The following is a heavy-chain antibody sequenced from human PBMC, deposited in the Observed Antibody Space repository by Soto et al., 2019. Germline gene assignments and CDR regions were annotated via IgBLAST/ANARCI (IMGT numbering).Heavy chain of an antibody. D-gene: IGHD1-1*01. CDR3: AKDQANWNNYYGMDV. CDR1: GFTFDDYA. J-gene: IGHJ6*02. V-gene: IGHV3-9*01. CDR2: ISWNSGSI. Sequence: GGSLRLSFAASGFTFDDYAMHWVRQAPGKGLEWVSGISWNSGSIGYADSVKGRFTISRDNAKNSLYLQMNSLRAEDTALYYCAKDQANWNNYYGMDVWGQGTTVTVSS.